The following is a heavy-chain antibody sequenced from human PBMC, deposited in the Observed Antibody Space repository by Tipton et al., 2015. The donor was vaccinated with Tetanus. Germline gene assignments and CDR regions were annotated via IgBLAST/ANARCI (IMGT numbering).Heavy chain of an antibody. J-gene: IGHJ4*02. V-gene: IGHV4-4*07. CDR1: GGSISGYY. D-gene: IGHD3-16*02. Sequence: TLSLTCTVSGGSISGYYWSWIRQPAGKGLEWIGRMYSSGTTNYKPPLKSRVTMSVDTSKKQFSLRLSSVTAADTAVYYCARQNLGELSYDYWGQGTLVTVSS. CDR2: MYSSGTT. CDR3: ARQNLGELSYDY.